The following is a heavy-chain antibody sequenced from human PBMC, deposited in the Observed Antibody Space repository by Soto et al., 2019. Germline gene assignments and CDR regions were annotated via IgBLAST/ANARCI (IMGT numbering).Heavy chain of an antibody. CDR1: GFSFRNYN. J-gene: IGHJ3*02. D-gene: IGHD2-15*01. CDR3: VRETQIVMVVVPTPGSPGAFDM. V-gene: IGHV3-30-3*01. Sequence: VQLLESGGGLAQPGGSLRLSCAASGFSFRNYNLHWVRQAPGKGLEWVAVVSHDGVNKHYAESVKGRLSISRDSSRDTLYLQMNSLRPEDTAVYYCVRETQIVMVVVPTPGSPGAFDMWGQGTMVTVSS. CDR2: VSHDGVNK.